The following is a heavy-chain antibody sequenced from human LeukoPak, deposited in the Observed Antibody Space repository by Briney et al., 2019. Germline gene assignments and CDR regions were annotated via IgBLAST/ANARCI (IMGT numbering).Heavy chain of an antibody. J-gene: IGHJ4*02. CDR3: VRGPPNWGYDY. V-gene: IGHV1-8*02. D-gene: IGHD7-27*01. Sequence: GASVKVSCKASGGTFSSYAINWVRQATGQGLEWMGWMSPNSGNTGYAQKFQGRVTMTRSTSMSTAYMELSSLRSEDTAVYYCVRGPPNWGYDYWGQGTLVTVSS. CDR1: GGTFSSYA. CDR2: MSPNSGNT.